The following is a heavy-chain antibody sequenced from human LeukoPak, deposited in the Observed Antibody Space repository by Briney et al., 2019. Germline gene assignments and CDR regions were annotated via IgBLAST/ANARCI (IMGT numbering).Heavy chain of an antibody. D-gene: IGHD6-13*01. CDR2: ISSTSNYI. Sequence: PGGSLRLSCAASGYTFTNYNMYWVRQAPGKGLEWVSSISSTSNYIYYADSVRGRLTISRDNSKNTLYLQMNSLRAEDTAVYYCARSTGSWYTFDYWGQGTLVTVSS. CDR1: GYTFTNYN. J-gene: IGHJ4*02. V-gene: IGHV3-21*01. CDR3: ARSTGSWYTFDY.